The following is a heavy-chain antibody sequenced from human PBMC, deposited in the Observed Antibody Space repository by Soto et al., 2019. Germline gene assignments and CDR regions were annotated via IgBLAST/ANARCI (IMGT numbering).Heavy chain of an antibody. V-gene: IGHV1-18*01. Sequence: QVQLVQSGAEVKKPGASVKVSCKASGYTFTSYGISWVRQAPGQGLEWMGWISAYNGNTNYAQKLQGRVTMTTETSTCTAYMELSRLRSDDTAVYYCARDGFYYFWSCYYPPYYYYYYYMDVWGKGTTVTVSS. CDR1: GYTFTSYG. D-gene: IGHD3-3*01. J-gene: IGHJ6*03. CDR3: ARDGFYYFWSCYYPPYYYYYYYMDV. CDR2: ISAYNGNT.